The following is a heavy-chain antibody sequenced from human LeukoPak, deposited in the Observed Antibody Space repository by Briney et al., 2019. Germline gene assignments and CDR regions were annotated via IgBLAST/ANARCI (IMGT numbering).Heavy chain of an antibody. Sequence: SETLSLTCTVSGGSISSSSYYWGWIRQPPGKGLEWIGSIYYSGSTYYNPSLKSRVTISVDTPKNQFSLKLSSVTAADTAVYYCARLQQWLAHFDYWGQGTLVTVSS. CDR1: GGSISSSSYY. CDR2: IYYSGST. D-gene: IGHD6-19*01. V-gene: IGHV4-39*01. CDR3: ARLQQWLAHFDY. J-gene: IGHJ4*02.